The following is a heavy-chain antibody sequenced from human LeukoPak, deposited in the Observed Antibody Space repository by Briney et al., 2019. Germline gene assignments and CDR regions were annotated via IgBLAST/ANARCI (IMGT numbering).Heavy chain of an antibody. D-gene: IGHD5-24*01. Sequence: PGGSLRLSCAASGFTFSDYYMSWIRQAPGKGLEGVSYISSSGSTIYYADSVKGRFTISRDNSKNTLYLQMNSLRAEDTAVYYCAKMHSTDWCFELWGRGTLVTVSS. CDR3: AKMHSTDWCFEL. CDR2: ISSSGSTI. J-gene: IGHJ2*01. V-gene: IGHV3-11*01. CDR1: GFTFSDYY.